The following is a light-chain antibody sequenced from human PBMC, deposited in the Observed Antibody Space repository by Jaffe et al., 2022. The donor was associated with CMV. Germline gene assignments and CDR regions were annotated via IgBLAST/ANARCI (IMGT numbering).Light chain of an antibody. CDR3: QQSYSTPFT. CDR2: AAS. V-gene: IGKV1-39*01. J-gene: IGKJ3*01. Sequence: DIQMTQSPSSLSASVGDRVTITCRASQSLTYYLNWYQQRPGKAPKLLIYAASTLHPGVPSRFSGSGSGTDFTLTISNLQSEDFAIYYCQQSYSTPFTFGPGTKVD. CDR1: QSLTYY.